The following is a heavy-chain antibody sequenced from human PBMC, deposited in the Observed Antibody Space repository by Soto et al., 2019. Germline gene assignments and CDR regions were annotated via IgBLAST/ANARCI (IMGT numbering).Heavy chain of an antibody. CDR2: ISYDGSNK. CDR1: GFTFSNYG. CDR3: AKAEGYTSSWSLVGY. D-gene: IGHD6-13*01. Sequence: GSLRLSCAASGFTFSNYGMHWVRQAPGKGLEWVAVISYDGSNKDYADSVKGRFTISRDNSKNTLYLQMNSLRVEDTAVYYCAKAEGYTSSWSLVGYWGQGTLVNVSS. V-gene: IGHV3-30*18. J-gene: IGHJ4*02.